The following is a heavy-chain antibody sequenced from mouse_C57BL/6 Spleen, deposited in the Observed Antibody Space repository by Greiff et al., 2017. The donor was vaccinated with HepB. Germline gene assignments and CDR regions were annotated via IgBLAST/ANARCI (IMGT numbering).Heavy chain of an antibody. V-gene: IGHV1-64*01. D-gene: IGHD4-1*01. CDR2: IHPNSGST. CDR1: GYTFTSYW. CDR3: ARAWDGEDYFDY. Sequence: QVHVKQPGAELVKPGASVKLSCKASGYTFTSYWMHWVKQRPGQGLEWIGMIHPNSGSTNYNEKFKSKATLTVDKSSSTAYMQLSSLTSEDSAVYYCARAWDGEDYFDYWGQGTTLTVSS. J-gene: IGHJ2*01.